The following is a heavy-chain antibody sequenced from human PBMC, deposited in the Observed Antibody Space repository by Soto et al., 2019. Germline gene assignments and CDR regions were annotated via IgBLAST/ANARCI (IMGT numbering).Heavy chain of an antibody. D-gene: IGHD3-10*01. CDR3: ARDDDGEPNAFDV. J-gene: IGHJ3*01. Sequence: TGGSLRLSCAASGFTFRRYGMHWVRQVPGRGLEWVALILDNGSRQFYTDSVKGRFTISRDNAKNTLFLEMNVLRDEDTAVYYCARDDDGEPNAFDVWGQGTMVTVSS. CDR1: GFTFRRYG. V-gene: IGHV3-33*05. CDR2: ILDNGSRQ.